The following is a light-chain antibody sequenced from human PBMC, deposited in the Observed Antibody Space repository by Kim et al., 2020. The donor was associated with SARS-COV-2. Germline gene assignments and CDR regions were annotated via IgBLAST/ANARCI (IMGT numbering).Light chain of an antibody. CDR1: TSNIGSNT. Sequence: GQRVTISCAGSTSNIGSNTVSWYQQLPGTAPNLLIDRNNQRPSGVPDRFSGSRSGTSASLAISGLRSEDEGDFYCATWDDSLRACVFGGGTQLTVL. J-gene: IGLJ3*02. V-gene: IGLV1-47*01. CDR2: RNN. CDR3: ATWDDSLRACV.